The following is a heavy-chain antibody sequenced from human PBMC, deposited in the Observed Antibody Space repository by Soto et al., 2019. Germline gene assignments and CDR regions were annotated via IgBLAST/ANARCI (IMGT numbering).Heavy chain of an antibody. D-gene: IGHD1-1*01. V-gene: IGHV3-48*01. CDR1: GLTFSTYN. CDR3: ARHDPDC. J-gene: IGHJ4*02. Sequence: GGSLRLSCAASGLTFSTYNMIWVRQAPGKGLEWVSYISTSSCTIYYADSVKGRFTISRDNAKNSLYPQIYIVRAEDTAVYYCARHDPDCWGQGTLVTVSS. CDR2: ISTSSCTI.